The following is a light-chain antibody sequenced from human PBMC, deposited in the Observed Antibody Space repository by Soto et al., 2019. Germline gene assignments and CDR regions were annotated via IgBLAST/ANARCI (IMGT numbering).Light chain of an antibody. CDR1: SSNIGAGYD. V-gene: IGLV1-40*01. Sequence: QSVLTQPPSVSGAPGQRVTISCTGSSSNIGAGYDVHWYQQVPGTAPKLLIYDNNNRPSGVPDRFSGSKSGTSASLAITGLQAEDEADYYCQSYDSSLSGHVVFGGGTKLTVL. CDR2: DNN. CDR3: QSYDSSLSGHVV. J-gene: IGLJ2*01.